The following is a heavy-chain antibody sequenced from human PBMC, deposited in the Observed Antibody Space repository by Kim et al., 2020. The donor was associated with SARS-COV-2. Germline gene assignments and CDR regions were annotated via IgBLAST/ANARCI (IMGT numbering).Heavy chain of an antibody. J-gene: IGHJ6*01. Sequence: GGSLRLSCAASGFTFDTYALSGVRQAPGKGLEGVSVISSGAVNKISADSVRGRFTISRETSTTTLYLKLPTLSDENTDIYYCAKMVNLAGYNYFYYYAM. D-gene: IGHD3-9*01. CDR1: GFTFDTYA. CDR2: ISSGAVNK. CDR3: AKMVNLAGYNYFYYYAM. V-gene: IGHV3-23*01.